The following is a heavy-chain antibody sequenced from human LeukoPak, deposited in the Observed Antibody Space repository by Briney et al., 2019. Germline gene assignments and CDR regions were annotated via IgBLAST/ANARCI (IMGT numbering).Heavy chain of an antibody. CDR1: GFTFDDYG. CDR3: ARARRVVPDAFGI. V-gene: IGHV3-20*04. D-gene: IGHD2-15*01. J-gene: IGHJ3*02. Sequence: PGGSLRLSCAASGFTFDDYGMSWVRHPPGKWLEWVSGINWNGGNTGYADSVKGRFTISRDNAKNSLYLQMNSLRAEDTALYYCARARRVVPDAFGIWGQGTMVTVSS. CDR2: INWNGGNT.